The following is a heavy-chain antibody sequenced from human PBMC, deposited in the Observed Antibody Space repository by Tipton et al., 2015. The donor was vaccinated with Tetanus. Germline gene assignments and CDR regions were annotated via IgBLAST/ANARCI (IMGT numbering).Heavy chain of an antibody. D-gene: IGHD3-22*01. CDR3: ARDPPSSSGYPYYYYYGMDV. V-gene: IGHV1-18*01. CDR2: ISAYNGNT. J-gene: IGHJ6*02. CDR1: GYTFTSYG. Sequence: QLVQSGAEVKKPGASVKVSCKASGYTFTSYGISWVRQAPGQGLEWMGWISAYNGNTNYAQKLQGRVTMTTDTSTSTAYMELRSLRSDDTAVYYCARDPPSSSGYPYYYYYGMDVWGQGTTVTVSS.